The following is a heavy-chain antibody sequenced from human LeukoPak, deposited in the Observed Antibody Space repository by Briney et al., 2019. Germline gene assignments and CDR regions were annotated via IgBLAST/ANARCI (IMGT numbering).Heavy chain of an antibody. D-gene: IGHD2-15*01. CDR1: GGSISSYY. V-gene: IGHV4-4*07. J-gene: IGHJ4*02. Sequence: SETLSLTCTVSGGSISSYYWSWIRQPAGKGLEWIGRIYTSGSTNYNPSLKSRVTMSVDTSKNQFSLKLSSVTAADTAVYYCARDRHQVVAAKAHLDYFDYWGQGTLVTVSS. CDR3: ARDRHQVVAAKAHLDYFDY. CDR2: IYTSGST.